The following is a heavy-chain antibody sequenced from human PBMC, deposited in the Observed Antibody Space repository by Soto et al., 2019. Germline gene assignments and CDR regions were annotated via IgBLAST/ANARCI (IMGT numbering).Heavy chain of an antibody. D-gene: IGHD2-2*01. CDR1: GGSISSYY. CDR3: ARGRDIVVVPAAMLGSWFDP. J-gene: IGHJ5*02. CDR2: IYYSGST. V-gene: IGHV4-59*01. Sequence: SETLSLTCTVSGGSISSYYWSWIRQPPGKGLEWIGYIYYSGSTNYNPSLKSRVTISVDTSKNQFSLKLSSVTAADTAVYYCARGRDIVVVPAAMLGSWFDPWGQGTLVTVSS.